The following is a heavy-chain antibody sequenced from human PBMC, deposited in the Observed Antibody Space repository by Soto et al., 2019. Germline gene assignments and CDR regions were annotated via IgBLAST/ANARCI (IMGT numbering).Heavy chain of an antibody. Sequence: QVQLQESGPGLVKPSETLSLTCSVSGGSVSNASFYWTWIRQAPGTGLEYIGYIFYTGVTNYNPYLSSRVTISLDTSKNHFSLKLNSMTAADTAVYYCVRVLDSSWYADLWGRGTIVTVSS. D-gene: IGHD3-22*01. CDR2: IFYTGVT. CDR3: VRVLDSSWYADL. J-gene: IGHJ2*01. CDR1: GGSVSNASFY. V-gene: IGHV4-61*03.